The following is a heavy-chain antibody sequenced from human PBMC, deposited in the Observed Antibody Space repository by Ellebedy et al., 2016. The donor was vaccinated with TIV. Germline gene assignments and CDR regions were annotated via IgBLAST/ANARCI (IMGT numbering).Heavy chain of an antibody. V-gene: IGHV3-11*03. CDR2: ISSSSSYT. CDR1: GFTFSDYY. J-gene: IGHJ4*02. D-gene: IGHD1-7*01. CDR3: AINEEHGEELPY. Sequence: GGSLRLSXAASGFTFSDYYMSWIRQAPGKGLEWVSYISSSSSYTNYADSVKGRFTISRDNAKNSLYLQMNSLRAEDTAVYYCAINEEHGEELPYWGQGTLVTVSS.